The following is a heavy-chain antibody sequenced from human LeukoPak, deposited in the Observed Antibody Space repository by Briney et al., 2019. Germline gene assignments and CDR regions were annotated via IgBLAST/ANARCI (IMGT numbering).Heavy chain of an antibody. D-gene: IGHD2-2*01. Sequence: GESLKISCKGSGYSFTSYWIGWVRQMPGKGLEWMGIIYPGDSDTRYSPSFQGQVTISADKSISTAYLQWSSLKASDTAMYYCARLRRGYCSSTSCYAGGLYYWGQGTLVTVSS. CDR2: IYPGDSDT. CDR1: GYSFTSYW. J-gene: IGHJ4*02. CDR3: ARLRRGYCSSTSCYAGGLYY. V-gene: IGHV5-51*01.